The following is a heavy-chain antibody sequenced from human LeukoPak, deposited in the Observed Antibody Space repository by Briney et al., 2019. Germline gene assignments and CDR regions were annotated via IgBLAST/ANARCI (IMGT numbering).Heavy chain of an antibody. J-gene: IGHJ4*02. D-gene: IGHD5-24*01. CDR1: GSTFSSYG. V-gene: IGHV3-30*02. Sequence: PGGSLRLSCAASGSTFSSYGIHWVRQAPGKGLEWVAFIRYDGSNKYYADSVKGRFTISRDNSKNTLYLQMNSLRAEDTAVYYCAKDLRMVATSDFDYWGQGTLVTVSS. CDR3: AKDLRMVATSDFDY. CDR2: IRYDGSNK.